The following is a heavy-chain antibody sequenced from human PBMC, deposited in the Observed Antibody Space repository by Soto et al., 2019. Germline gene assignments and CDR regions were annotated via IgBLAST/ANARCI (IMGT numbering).Heavy chain of an antibody. D-gene: IGHD5-18*01. J-gene: IGHJ6*02. CDR2: ISGTGSRT. CDR3: ARGGRYTYGYGDYSYGMDV. CDR1: GFSFGDYA. V-gene: IGHV3-23*01. Sequence: GGSLRLSCAASGFSFGDYAMSWVRQAPGKGLEWVSGISGTGSRTSYADSVRGRFTISRDNVNNTLSLQMDSLRAEDTAVYYCARGGRYTYGYGDYSYGMDVWGQGTTVTVSS.